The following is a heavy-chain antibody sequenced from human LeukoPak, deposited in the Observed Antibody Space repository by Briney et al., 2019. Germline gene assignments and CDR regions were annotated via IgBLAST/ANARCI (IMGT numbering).Heavy chain of an antibody. CDR1: GFTFSSHG. Sequence: PGGSLRLSCAASGFTFSSHGMNWVRQAPGKGLEWVSGISPSGGITYYTDSVKGRFTISRDNAKNSLYLQMNSLRAEDTAVYYCARDNTNYWFDPWGQGTLVTVSS. CDR3: ARDNTNYWFDP. CDR2: ISPSGGIT. D-gene: IGHD4-11*01. V-gene: IGHV3-48*01. J-gene: IGHJ5*02.